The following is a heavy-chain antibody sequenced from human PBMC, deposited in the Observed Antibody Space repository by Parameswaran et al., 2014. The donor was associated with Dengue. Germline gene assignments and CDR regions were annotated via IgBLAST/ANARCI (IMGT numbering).Heavy chain of an antibody. CDR3: ARGPYYYGSGSSVNLDY. V-gene: IGHV5-10-1*01. CDR2: IDPSDSYT. Sequence: VRQLPGKGLEWMGRIDPSDSYTNYSPSFQGHVTISADKSISTAYLQWSSLKASDTAMYYCARGPYYYGSGSSVNLDYWGQGTLVTVSS. D-gene: IGHD3-10*01. J-gene: IGHJ4*02.